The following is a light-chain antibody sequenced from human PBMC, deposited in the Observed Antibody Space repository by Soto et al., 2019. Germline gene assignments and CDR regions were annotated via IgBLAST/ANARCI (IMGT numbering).Light chain of an antibody. J-gene: IGLJ3*02. CDR3: QSYDNSLSGSWV. Sequence: QSVLTQPPSASGTPGQRVTISCSGSSSNVGTNTVNWYQLLPGAAPKVLVYSNNQRPSGVPDRFSGSKSGTSASLAINGLQAEDEAHYYCQSYDNSLSGSWVFGGGTKVTVL. CDR2: SNN. CDR1: SSNVGTNT. V-gene: IGLV1-44*01.